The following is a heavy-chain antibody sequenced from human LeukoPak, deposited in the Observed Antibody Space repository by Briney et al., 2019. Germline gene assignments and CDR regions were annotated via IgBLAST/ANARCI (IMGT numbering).Heavy chain of an antibody. J-gene: IGHJ4*02. D-gene: IGHD2-21*01. Sequence: PGGSLTLSCAASGFSFSETWMSWVRQAPGKGPEWVANIEPDGNDKGYVDSVKGRFTISRDNAKNSLSLEMNSPRVEDTAVYYCARAYYWGQGILVTVSS. CDR1: GFSFSETW. V-gene: IGHV3-7*01. CDR3: ARAYY. CDR2: IEPDGNDK.